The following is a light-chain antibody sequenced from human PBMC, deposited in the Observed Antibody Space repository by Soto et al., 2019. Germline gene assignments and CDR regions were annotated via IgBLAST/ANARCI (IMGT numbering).Light chain of an antibody. CDR1: QSVSSSY. J-gene: IGKJ5*01. CDR3: QQYGSSPLIT. CDR2: GAS. Sequence: IVLTHSPGTLSFSPGERATLSCSASQSVSSSYLAWYQQKPGQAPRLLIYGASSRATGIPDRFSGSGSGTDFTLTISRLEPEDFAVYYCQQYGSSPLITFGQGTRLEIK. V-gene: IGKV3-20*01.